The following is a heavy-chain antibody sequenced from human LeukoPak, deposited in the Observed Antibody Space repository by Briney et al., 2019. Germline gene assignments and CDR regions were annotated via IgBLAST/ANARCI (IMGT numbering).Heavy chain of an antibody. CDR2: INPGNGNT. CDR3: ARGRGVRGVTNWFDP. CDR1: GYSFTNYA. V-gene: IGHV1-3*01. J-gene: IGHJ5*02. D-gene: IGHD3-10*01. Sequence: ASVKVSCKASGYSFTNYAMHWVRQAPGQRLEWMGWINPGNGNTEYSQKFQGRVTITRDTSASTAYMELSSLRSEDTAVYYCARGRGVRGVTNWFDPWGQGTLVTVSS.